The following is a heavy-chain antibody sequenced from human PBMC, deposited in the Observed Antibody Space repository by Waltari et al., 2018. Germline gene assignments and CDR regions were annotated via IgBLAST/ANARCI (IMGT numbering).Heavy chain of an antibody. V-gene: IGHV3-23*03. CDR3: ARCTGGSCYGFDY. CDR1: GITFSGDA. J-gene: IGHJ4*02. D-gene: IGHD2-15*01. Sequence: EVQLLESGGGLVQPGGSLRLSCAASGITFSGDAMSWVRQAPGKGLEWVSFISGGGTGTYYGDSVKGRFTISRDNSKSTVYLQMNSLRAEDTAVYYCARCTGGSCYGFDYWGQGTLVTVSS. CDR2: ISGGGTGT.